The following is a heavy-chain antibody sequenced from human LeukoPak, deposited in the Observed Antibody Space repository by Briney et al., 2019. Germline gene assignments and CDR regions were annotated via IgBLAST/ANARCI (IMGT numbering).Heavy chain of an antibody. V-gene: IGHV4-38-2*02. CDR1: DYSITSAYY. Sequence: PSETLSLTCTVSDYSITSAYYWGWIRQPPGKGLEWIGSIYHSGTTYYNPSLKSRVTISVDTSKNQFSLRLSSVTAADTAVYYCSRLAAGPGGYWGQGTLVTVSS. CDR2: IYHSGTT. D-gene: IGHD6-13*01. J-gene: IGHJ4*02. CDR3: SRLAAGPGGY.